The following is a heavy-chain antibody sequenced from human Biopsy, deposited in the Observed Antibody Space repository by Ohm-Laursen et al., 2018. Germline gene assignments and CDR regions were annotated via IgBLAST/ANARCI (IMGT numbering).Heavy chain of an antibody. CDR2: IFYDGSNT. Sequence: SLRLSCTAPGFTFTNYGMQWVRQAPGKGLEWVAFIFYDGSNTYYADSVKGRFTISRDNSRDTLYLQMNNLRAEDTAVFYCAKDLRNNNWGVENWGQGTLVTVSS. CDR1: GFTFTNYG. V-gene: IGHV3-30*18. J-gene: IGHJ4*02. D-gene: IGHD7-27*01. CDR3: AKDLRNNNWGVEN.